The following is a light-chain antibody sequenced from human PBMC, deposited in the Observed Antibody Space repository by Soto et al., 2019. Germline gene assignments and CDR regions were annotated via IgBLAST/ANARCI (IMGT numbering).Light chain of an antibody. Sequence: EIVMTQSPDTLYVSPGEGATLSCRASQSVSSNLAWYQQKVGQAPRLLIYGASSRATGIPDRFSGSGSGTDFTLTISRLEPEDFAVYYCQQYGSSPWTFGQGTKVDIK. CDR3: QQYGSSPWT. J-gene: IGKJ1*01. V-gene: IGKV3-20*01. CDR1: QSVSSN. CDR2: GAS.